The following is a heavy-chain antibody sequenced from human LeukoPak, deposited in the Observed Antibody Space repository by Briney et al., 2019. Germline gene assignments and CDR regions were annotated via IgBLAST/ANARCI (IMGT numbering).Heavy chain of an antibody. D-gene: IGHD3-22*01. CDR2: IYSGGST. Sequence: GGSLRLTCAASELIVSSNYMSWVRQAPEKGLEWVSVIYSGGSTYYADSVKGRFTISGDNSKNTLYLQMNSLRVEDTAVYYCANDYYYDSSGFLFGYWGQGTLVTVSS. V-gene: IGHV3-53*01. CDR3: ANDYYYDSSGFLFGY. CDR1: ELIVSSNY. J-gene: IGHJ4*02.